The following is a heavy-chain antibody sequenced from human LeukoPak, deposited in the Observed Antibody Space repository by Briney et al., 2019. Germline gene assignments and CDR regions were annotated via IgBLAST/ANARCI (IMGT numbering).Heavy chain of an antibody. V-gene: IGHV4-31*03. J-gene: IGHJ1*01. CDR1: GDFIRSGVYC. Sequence: SETLSLTCTVSGDFIRSGVYCWSWIRQRPGAGLQWIGYICSSGSTSYNPSLRSRITMSIDTSNNQFSLKLNSVTAADTAVYYCASNDILTGYQGIYFQHWGQGTLVTVSS. CDR3: ASNDILTGYQGIYFQH. D-gene: IGHD3-9*01. CDR2: ICSSGST.